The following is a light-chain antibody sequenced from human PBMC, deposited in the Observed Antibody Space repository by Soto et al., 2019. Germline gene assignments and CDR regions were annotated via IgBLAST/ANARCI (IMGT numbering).Light chain of an antibody. CDR2: DAS. V-gene: IGKV3-11*01. CDR3: QQRRNWPPLT. J-gene: IGKJ4*01. Sequence: EVLLTQSPATLSLSPGERATLSCTASQSISTYLTWYQHKPGQAPRLLIYDASRRAPGIPARFSGSGSGTDFTLTISSLEPEDFAVYYCQQRRNWPPLTFGGGTKVDIK. CDR1: QSISTY.